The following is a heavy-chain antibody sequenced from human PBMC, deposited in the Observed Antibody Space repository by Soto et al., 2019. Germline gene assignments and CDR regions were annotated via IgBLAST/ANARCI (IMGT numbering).Heavy chain of an antibody. D-gene: IGHD6-19*01. Sequence: ASVKVSCKASGFTFTSSAVQWVRQARGQRLEWIGWIVVGSGNTNYAQKFQERVTITRDMSTSTAYMELSSLRSEDTAVYYCAADQRPGWYLMGGLDYWGQGTLVTVSS. J-gene: IGHJ4*02. V-gene: IGHV1-58*01. CDR2: IVVGSGNT. CDR3: AADQRPGWYLMGGLDY. CDR1: GFTFTSSA.